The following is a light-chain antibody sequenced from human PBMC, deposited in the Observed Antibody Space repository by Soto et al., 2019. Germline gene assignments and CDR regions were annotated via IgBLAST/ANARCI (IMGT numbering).Light chain of an antibody. V-gene: IGKV3-11*01. CDR1: QSVSSY. CDR3: LQRSNWGLN. J-gene: IGKJ3*01. Sequence: EIVLTQSPATLSLSPGERATLSCRASQSVSSYLGWYQQKPGQPPTVLIYDASNRATGIPARFSGSGSGTDFTLTISSLEPEDFAVYYCLQRSNWGLNFGAGTKIDLK. CDR2: DAS.